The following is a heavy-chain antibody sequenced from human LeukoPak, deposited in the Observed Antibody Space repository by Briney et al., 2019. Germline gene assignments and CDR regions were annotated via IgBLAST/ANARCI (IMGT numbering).Heavy chain of an antibody. CDR1: GYTFTGYY. CDR2: INPNSGGT. D-gene: IGHD3-22*01. CDR3: ARQVEGYYYDSSGYYFNY. V-gene: IGHV1-2*02. Sequence: ASVKVSCKASGYTFTGYYMHWVRQAPGQGLEWMGWINPNSGGTNYAQKFQGRVTMTRDMSTSTVYMELSSLRSEDTAVYYCARQVEGYYYDSSGYYFNYWGQGTLVTVSS. J-gene: IGHJ4*02.